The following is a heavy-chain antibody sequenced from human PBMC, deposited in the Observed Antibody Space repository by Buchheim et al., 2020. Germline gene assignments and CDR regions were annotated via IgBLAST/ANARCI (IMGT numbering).Heavy chain of an antibody. CDR1: GGTFSSYT. CDR2: IIPIFGVA. Sequence: QVQLVQSGAEVKKPGSSVKVSCKSSGGTFSSYTISWVRQAPGQGLEWMGKIIPIFGVAKYAQRFRDRVTITADQSTSTAYMELSSLRSEDTAVYYCARDRNYYDSNGLPYWGQGTL. CDR3: ARDRNYYDSNGLPY. J-gene: IGHJ4*02. D-gene: IGHD3-22*01. V-gene: IGHV1-69*08.